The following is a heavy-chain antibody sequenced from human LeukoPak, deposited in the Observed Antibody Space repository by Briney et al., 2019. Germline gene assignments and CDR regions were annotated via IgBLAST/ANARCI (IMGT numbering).Heavy chain of an antibody. J-gene: IGHJ4*02. D-gene: IGHD1-26*01. CDR3: GRDLGGRSGH. CDR1: GFTFRTYW. Sequence: GGSLRLSCAVSGFTFRTYWMHWVRQVPGEGLVWVSRINEDGSITNYADSVKGRFSISRDNAKNTLYLQMNSLRAEDTAVYYCGRDLGGRSGHWGQGTLVTVSS. V-gene: IGHV3-74*01. CDR2: INEDGSIT.